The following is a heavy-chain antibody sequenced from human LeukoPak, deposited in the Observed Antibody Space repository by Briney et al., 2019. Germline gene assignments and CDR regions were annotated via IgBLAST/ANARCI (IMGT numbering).Heavy chain of an antibody. D-gene: IGHD6-13*01. V-gene: IGHV3-48*03. CDR1: GFTFSSYE. CDR2: ISSSGSTI. CDR3: ARTGRYSSSWFDY. J-gene: IGHJ4*02. Sequence: GGSLRLSCAASGFTFSSYEMNWVRQAPGKGLEWVSYISSSGSTIYYADSVKGRFTISRDNAKNTLYLQMNSLRAEDTAVYYCARTGRYSSSWFDYWGQGTLVTVSS.